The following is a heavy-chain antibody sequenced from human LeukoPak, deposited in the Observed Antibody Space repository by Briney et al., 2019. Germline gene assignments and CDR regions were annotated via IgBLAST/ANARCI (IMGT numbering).Heavy chain of an antibody. Sequence: SETLSLTCTVSGGSISTYYWSWIRQPPGKGLEWIAYIDYRGSTTYNPSLRSRVTISVDTSKNQFSLKLSSVTAADTAVYYCARGSFQPRVDYWGQGTLVSVSS. D-gene: IGHD2-15*01. V-gene: IGHV4-59*01. CDR2: IDYRGST. CDR1: GGSISTYY. J-gene: IGHJ4*02. CDR3: ARGSFQPRVDY.